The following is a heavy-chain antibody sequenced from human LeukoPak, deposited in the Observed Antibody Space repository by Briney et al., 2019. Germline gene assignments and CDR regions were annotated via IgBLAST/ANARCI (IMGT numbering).Heavy chain of an antibody. Sequence: VASVKVSCKASGYTFTSYGISWVRQAPGQGLEWMGWISAYNGNTNYAQKLQGRVTMTTGTSTSTAYMELRSLRSDDTAVYYCARDPHYYDSSGYYYPPNYYYGMDVWGQGTTVTVSS. CDR1: GYTFTSYG. V-gene: IGHV1-18*01. D-gene: IGHD3-22*01. CDR2: ISAYNGNT. J-gene: IGHJ6*02. CDR3: ARDPHYYDSSGYYYPPNYYYGMDV.